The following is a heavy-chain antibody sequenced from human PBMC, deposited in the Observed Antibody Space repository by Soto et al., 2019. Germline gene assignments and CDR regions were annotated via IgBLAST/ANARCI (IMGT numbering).Heavy chain of an antibody. CDR2: IYYSGST. J-gene: IGHJ4*02. CDR3: AKGDKWESLLDY. D-gene: IGHD1-26*01. V-gene: IGHV4-31*03. CDR1: GGSINSGGYY. Sequence: QVQLQESGPGLVKPSQTLSLTCTVSGGSINSGGYYWSWIRQLPGKGLEWIGYIYYSGSTYYNPSLKSGITISMDTSKNQFSLKLSSVTAADTAVYYCAKGDKWESLLDYWGQGTLVTVSS.